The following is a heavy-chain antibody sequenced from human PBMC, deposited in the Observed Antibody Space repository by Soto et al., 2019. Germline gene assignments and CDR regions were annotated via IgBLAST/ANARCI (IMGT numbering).Heavy chain of an antibody. V-gene: IGHV1-18*01. CDR2: ISAYNGNT. D-gene: IGHD5-12*01. J-gene: IGHJ4*02. Sequence: KGLEWMGWISAYNGNTNYAQKLQGRVTMTTDTSTSTAYMELRSLRSDDTAVYYCAGSGYSGYDFPFDYWGQGTLVTVSS. CDR3: AGSGYSGYDFPFDY.